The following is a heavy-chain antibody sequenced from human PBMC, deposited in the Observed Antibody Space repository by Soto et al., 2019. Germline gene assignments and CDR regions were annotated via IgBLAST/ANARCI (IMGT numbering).Heavy chain of an antibody. Sequence: ASVKVSCKASGYTFTGYYMHWVRQAPGQGLEWMGWINPYSGGTDYAQKFQGRVTMTRDTSISTAYMELSRLRSDDTAVYYCAGGVLSGSYYNWFDPWGQGTVVTVSS. CDR3: AGGVLSGSYYNWFDP. J-gene: IGHJ5*02. CDR1: GYTFTGYY. D-gene: IGHD1-26*01. V-gene: IGHV1-2*02. CDR2: INPYSGGT.